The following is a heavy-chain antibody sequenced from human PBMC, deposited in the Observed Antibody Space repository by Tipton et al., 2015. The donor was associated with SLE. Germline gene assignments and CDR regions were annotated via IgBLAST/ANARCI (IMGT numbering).Heavy chain of an antibody. CDR1: GGPISSYS. CDR3: ARDIDSSDEGRAFDI. Sequence: TLSLTCTVSGGPISSYSWSWIRQPPGKGLEWIGYIYYSGSTNYNPSLKSRVTISVDTSKNQVSLKLSSVTAADTAVYYCARDIDSSDEGRAFDIWGQGTMVTVSS. CDR2: IYYSGST. J-gene: IGHJ3*02. D-gene: IGHD3-22*01. V-gene: IGHV4-59*01.